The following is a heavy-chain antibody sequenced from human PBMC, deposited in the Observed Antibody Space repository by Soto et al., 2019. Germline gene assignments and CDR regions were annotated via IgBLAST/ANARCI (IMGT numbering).Heavy chain of an antibody. Sequence: AAVKVSCKASGYTFTSYYMHWVRQAPGQGLEWMGIINPSGGSTSYAQKFQGRVTMTMDTSTSTVYMELSSLRSEDTAVYYCARVLVYNWFDPWGQGTLVTVSS. J-gene: IGHJ5*02. CDR3: ARVLVYNWFDP. V-gene: IGHV1-46*01. CDR2: INPSGGST. CDR1: GYTFTSYY.